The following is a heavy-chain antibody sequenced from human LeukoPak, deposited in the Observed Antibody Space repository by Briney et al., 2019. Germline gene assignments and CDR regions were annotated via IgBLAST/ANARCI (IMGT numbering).Heavy chain of an antibody. J-gene: IGHJ4*02. V-gene: IGHV3-7*01. CDR1: GFTFSTYW. CDR3: ARDSATKVRGPVIGSTDF. Sequence: PGGSLRLSRAASGFTFSTYWMSWVRQAPGKGLEWVGNIKQDGSEKNYMDSVKGRFTISRDNAKNSLYLQMNSLRAEDTAVYYCARDSATKVRGPVIGSTDFWGQGTLVTVSS. D-gene: IGHD3-10*01. CDR2: IKQDGSEK.